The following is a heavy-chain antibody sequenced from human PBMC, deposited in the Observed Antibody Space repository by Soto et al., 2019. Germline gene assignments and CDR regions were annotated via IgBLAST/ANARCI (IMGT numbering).Heavy chain of an antibody. CDR3: ASLAQYCSSTSCYNY. D-gene: IGHD2-2*02. V-gene: IGHV1-69*02. CDR2: IIPILGIA. J-gene: IGHJ4*02. Sequence: GAAGKGSWEACGSSFSGYTISWGRPAPGQGLEWMGRIIPILGIANYAQKFQGRVTITADKSTSTAYMELSSLRSEDTAVYYCASLAQYCSSTSCYNYWGQGTLVTVSS. CDR1: GSSFSGYT.